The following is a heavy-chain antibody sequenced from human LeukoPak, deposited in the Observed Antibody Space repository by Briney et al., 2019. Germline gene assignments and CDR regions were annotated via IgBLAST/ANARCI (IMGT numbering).Heavy chain of an antibody. V-gene: IGHV3-33*06. D-gene: IGHD2-15*01. J-gene: IGHJ5*02. CDR2: IWYDGSNK. CDR3: AKDGCSGGSCYSRYNWFDP. Sequence: PGGSLRLSCAASELTFSSYGMHWVRQAPGKGLEWVAVIWYDGSNKYYADSVKGRFTISRDNSKNTLYLQMNSLRAEDTAVYYCAKDGCSGGSCYSRYNWFDPWGQGTLVTVSS. CDR1: ELTFSSYG.